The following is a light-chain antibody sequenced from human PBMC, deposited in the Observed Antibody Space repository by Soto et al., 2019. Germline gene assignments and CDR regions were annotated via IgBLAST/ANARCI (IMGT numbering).Light chain of an antibody. Sequence: QSALSQPASVSGSPGQSITISCTGTSSDVGGFEYVSWYQHQPGKAPKLIIYDVTKRPSGVSNRFSGSKSGNKASLTISGIQAEDEGDYYCGSITRSSTSVFGTGTKLTVL. V-gene: IGLV2-14*01. CDR1: SSDVGGFEY. CDR2: DVT. CDR3: GSITRSSTSV. J-gene: IGLJ1*01.